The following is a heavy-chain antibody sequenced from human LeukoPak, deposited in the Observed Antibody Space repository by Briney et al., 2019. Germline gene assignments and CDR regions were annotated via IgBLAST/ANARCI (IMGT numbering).Heavy chain of an antibody. CDR1: GYSFTSYW. D-gene: IGHD3-10*01. J-gene: IGHJ5*02. CDR2: IYPGDSDT. CDR3: ARVVRVPRGVGGWFDP. Sequence: GESLKISCKGSGYSFTSYWIGWVRQMPGQGLEWVGIIYPGDSDTRYIPSFQGQVTISADKSISTAYLQWSSLKASDTAMYYCARVVRVPRGVGGWFDPWGQGTLVTVSS. V-gene: IGHV5-51*01.